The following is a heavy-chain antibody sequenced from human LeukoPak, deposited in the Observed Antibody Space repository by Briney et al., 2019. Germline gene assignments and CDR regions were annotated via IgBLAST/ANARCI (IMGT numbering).Heavy chain of an antibody. D-gene: IGHD6-19*01. CDR1: GGSNSSSSYY. V-gene: IGHV4-39*01. CDR2: IYYSGST. CDR3: ASLGLAYYFDY. J-gene: IGHJ4*02. Sequence: SETLSLTCTVSGGSNSSSSYYWGWIRQPPGKGLEWIGSIYYSGSTYYNPSLKSRVTISVDTSKNQFSLKLSSVTAADTAVYYCASLGLAYYFDYWGQGTLVTVSS.